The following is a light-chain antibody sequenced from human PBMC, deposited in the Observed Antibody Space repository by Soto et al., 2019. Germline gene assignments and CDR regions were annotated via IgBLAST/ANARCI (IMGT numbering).Light chain of an antibody. Sequence: EIVLTQSPATLSLSPGERATLPCRASQSVSSYFAWYQQKPGQAPRLLIYDASNRATDIPARFSGSGSGTDFTLTISSLEPDDFAVYYCQQRGNWPVTFGQGTRVDIK. V-gene: IGKV3-11*01. J-gene: IGKJ1*01. CDR1: QSVSSY. CDR3: QQRGNWPVT. CDR2: DAS.